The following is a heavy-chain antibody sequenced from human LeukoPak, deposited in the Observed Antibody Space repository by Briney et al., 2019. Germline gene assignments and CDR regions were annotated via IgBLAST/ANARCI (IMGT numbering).Heavy chain of an antibody. V-gene: IGHV4-4*07. CDR2: IYTSGST. J-gene: IGHJ5*02. Sequence: PSETLALTCTASGGSISSYYWSWIRQPAGKGLEWIGRIYTSGSTNYNPSLKGRVTMSVDTSKNQFSLKLSSVTAADMAVYYCASLNWSSTICYNNCCDPWGQGNLVTVSS. CDR3: ASLNWSSTICYNNCCDP. CDR1: GGSISSYY. D-gene: IGHD2-2*02.